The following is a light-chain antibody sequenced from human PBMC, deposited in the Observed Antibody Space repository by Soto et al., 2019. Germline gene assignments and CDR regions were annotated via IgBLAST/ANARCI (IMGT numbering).Light chain of an antibody. CDR2: KVS. CDR1: QSLVQSDGNTY. CDR3: VQGAQLRT. J-gene: IGKJ1*01. V-gene: IGKV2-24*01. Sequence: VMTQTPLSSRVTLGQPASISCRSSQSLVQSDGNTYLTWLQVRTGQPPRLLIYKVSNRFSGVPDRFSGSGAGTDFTLRISRVEHEDVGVYYCVQGAQLRTFGQGTTVEI.